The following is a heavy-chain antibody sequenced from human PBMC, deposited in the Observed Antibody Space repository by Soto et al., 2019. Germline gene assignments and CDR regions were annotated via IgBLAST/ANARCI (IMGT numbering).Heavy chain of an antibody. J-gene: IGHJ4*02. CDR3: ARDELRYFDWLLQSPYYFDY. V-gene: IGHV3-48*01. CDR2: ISSSSSTI. D-gene: IGHD3-9*01. CDR1: GFTFSSYS. Sequence: PGGSLRLSCAASGFTFSSYSMNWVRQAPGKGLECVSYISSSSSTIYYADSVKGRFTISRDNAKNSLYLQMNSLRAEDTAVYYCARDELRYFDWLLQSPYYFDYWGQGTLVTVSS.